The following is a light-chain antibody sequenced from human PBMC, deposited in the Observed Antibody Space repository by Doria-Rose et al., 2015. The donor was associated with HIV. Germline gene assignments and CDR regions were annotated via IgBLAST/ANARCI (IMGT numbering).Light chain of an antibody. Sequence: DNQVTKSPSSLSATAEDRLRITRHPCQDIRNNSNWDQQKPDKAPKLLIYDASNLDRGVPSKFSGGGSGTDFTLIISSLQAADTATFYCQQYNGLPCTLGQGTTLKIK. V-gene: IGKV1-33*01. CDR3: QQYNGLPCT. CDR2: DAS. CDR1: QDIRNN. J-gene: IGKJ2*02.